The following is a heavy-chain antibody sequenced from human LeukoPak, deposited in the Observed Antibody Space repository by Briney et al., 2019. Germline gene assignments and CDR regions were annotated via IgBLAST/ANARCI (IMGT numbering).Heavy chain of an antibody. CDR1: GYSFTSYW. D-gene: IGHD6-13*01. V-gene: IGHV5-51*01. Sequence: ESLKISCKGSGYSFTSYWIGWVRQMPGKGLEWMGIIYPGDSDARYSPSFQGQVTISADKSISTAYLQWSSLKASDTAMYYCARHRHSGGEGSSSWAMGGYYFDYWGQGTLVTVSS. CDR2: IYPGDSDA. CDR3: ARHRHSGGEGSSSWAMGGYYFDY. J-gene: IGHJ4*02.